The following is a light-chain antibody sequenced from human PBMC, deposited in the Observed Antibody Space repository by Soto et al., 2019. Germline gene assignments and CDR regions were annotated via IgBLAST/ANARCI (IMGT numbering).Light chain of an antibody. J-gene: IGLJ2*01. CDR3: SSHTSSGTLVV. Sequence: QSVLTQPASVSGSPGQSITISCTGTSSDVGGYNFVSWYQRHPGKAPKLLIYDVSDRPSGVSNRFSGSKSGNTASLTISGLQAEDEADYYCSSHTSSGTLVVFGGGTKVTVL. CDR1: SSDVGGYNF. V-gene: IGLV2-14*01. CDR2: DVS.